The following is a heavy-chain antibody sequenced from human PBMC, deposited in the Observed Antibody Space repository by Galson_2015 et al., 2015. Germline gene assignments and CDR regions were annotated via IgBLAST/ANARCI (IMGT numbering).Heavy chain of an antibody. CDR3: ASVRGTSWNKGDWLDP. V-gene: IGHV3-23*01. D-gene: IGHD1/OR15-1a*01. J-gene: IGHJ5*02. Sequence: SLRLSCAASGFTFSNSAMTWVRQAPGKGLEWVAAIGGTGAKTYYSESAKARFTVSRDNSNNTLFLQINSLTTDDTALYYCASVRGTSWNKGDWLDPWGQGTLVTVSS. CDR2: IGGTGAKT. CDR1: GFTFSNSA.